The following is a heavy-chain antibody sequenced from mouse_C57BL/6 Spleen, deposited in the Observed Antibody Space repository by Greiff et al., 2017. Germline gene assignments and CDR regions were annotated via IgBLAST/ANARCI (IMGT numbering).Heavy chain of an antibody. CDR2: INPNYGTT. J-gene: IGHJ1*03. Sequence: VQLQQSGPELVKPGASVKISCKASGYSFTDYNMNWVKQSNGKSLEWIGVINPNYGTTSYNQKFKGKATLTVDQSSSTAYMQLNSLTSEDSAVYYSARRYYGSRDWYFDVWGTGTTVTVSS. CDR3: ARRYYGSRDWYFDV. CDR1: GYSFTDYN. D-gene: IGHD1-1*01. V-gene: IGHV1-39*01.